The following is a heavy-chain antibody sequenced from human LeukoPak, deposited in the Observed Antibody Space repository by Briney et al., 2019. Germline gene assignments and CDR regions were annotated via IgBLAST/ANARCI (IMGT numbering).Heavy chain of an antibody. Sequence: SETLSLTCTVSGGSISSYYWSWIRQPPGKGLEWIGYIYYSGSTNYNPSLKSRVTISVDTSKNQFSLKLSSVTAADTAVYYCARDYGDYVRRFDPWGQGTLVTVSS. D-gene: IGHD3-16*01. CDR2: IYYSGST. J-gene: IGHJ5*02. V-gene: IGHV4-59*12. CDR1: GGSISSYY. CDR3: ARDYGDYVRRFDP.